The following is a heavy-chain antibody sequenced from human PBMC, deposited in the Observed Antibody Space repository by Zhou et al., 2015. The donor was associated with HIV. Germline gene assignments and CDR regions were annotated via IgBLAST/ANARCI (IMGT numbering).Heavy chain of an antibody. CDR1: GGTFSSFG. CDR3: AREATVYGSGSYPSASNWFDP. D-gene: IGHD3-10*01. J-gene: IGHJ5*02. CDR2: IIPIFGTA. Sequence: QVQLVQSGAEVKKPGSSVKVSCKASGGTFSSFGISWVRQAPGQGLEWMGGIIPIFGTATYAQKFQGRVTITADESTSTAYMELSSLRSEDTAVYYCAREATVYGSGSYPSASNWFDPWGQGTLVTVSS. V-gene: IGHV1-69*01.